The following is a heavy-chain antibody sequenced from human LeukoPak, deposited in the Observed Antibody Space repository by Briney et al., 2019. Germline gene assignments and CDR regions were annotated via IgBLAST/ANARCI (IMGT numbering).Heavy chain of an antibody. V-gene: IGHV4-34*01. J-gene: IGHJ4*02. Sequence: SETLSLTCAVYGGSFSGCYWSWIRQPPGKGLGWIGEINHSGSTNYNPSLKSRVTISVDTSKNQFSLKLSSVTAADTAVYYCARGCSSTSCFNGAFDYWGQGTLVTVSS. D-gene: IGHD2-2*01. CDR3: ARGCSSTSCFNGAFDY. CDR1: GGSFSGCY. CDR2: INHSGST.